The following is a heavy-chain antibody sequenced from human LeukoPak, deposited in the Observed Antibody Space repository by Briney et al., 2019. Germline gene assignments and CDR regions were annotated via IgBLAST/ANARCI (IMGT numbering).Heavy chain of an antibody. J-gene: IGHJ3*02. Sequence: SETLSPTCTVSGGSISSSSYYWGWIRQPPGKGLEWIGSIYYSGSTYYNPSLKSRVTISVDTSKNQFSLKLSSVTAADTAVYYCARHPLLGNHFDIWGQGTMVTVSS. V-gene: IGHV4-39*01. CDR1: GGSISSSSYY. CDR3: ARHPLLGNHFDI. CDR2: IYYSGST. D-gene: IGHD1-14*01.